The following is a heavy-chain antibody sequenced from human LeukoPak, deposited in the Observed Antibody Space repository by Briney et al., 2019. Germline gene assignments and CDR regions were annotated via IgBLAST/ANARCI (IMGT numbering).Heavy chain of an antibody. V-gene: IGHV3-53*01. Sequence: PGGSLRLSCAASGFTVTTNHMTWVRQAPGKGLEWVSGIHGDGRTYYADSVKGRFTISRDSSKNTLSLQMNSLRAEDTAVYYCATTGGYWTGIFDRWGQGTLVTVSS. D-gene: IGHD2-8*02. CDR1: GFTVTTNH. CDR2: IHGDGRT. J-gene: IGHJ4*02. CDR3: ATTGGYWTGIFDR.